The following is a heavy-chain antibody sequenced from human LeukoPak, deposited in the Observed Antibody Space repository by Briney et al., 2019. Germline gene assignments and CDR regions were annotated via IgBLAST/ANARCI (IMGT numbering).Heavy chain of an antibody. V-gene: IGHV4-38-2*01. CDR2: IYHSGST. Sequence: PSETLSLTXAVSGYSISSGYYWGWFRQPPGKRLEWIESIYHSGSTYYNPSLKSRVTISVDTSKNQFSLKLSSVTAADTAVYYCARTVGDFWSGYYSHFDYWGQGTLVTVSS. CDR1: GYSISSGYY. D-gene: IGHD3-3*01. CDR3: ARTVGDFWSGYYSHFDY. J-gene: IGHJ4*02.